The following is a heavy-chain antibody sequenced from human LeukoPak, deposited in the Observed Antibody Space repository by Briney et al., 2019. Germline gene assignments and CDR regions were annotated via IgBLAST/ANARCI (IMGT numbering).Heavy chain of an antibody. CDR3: ARVRTYYYDSSGFDAFDI. Sequence: KPSETLSLTCPVSGGSISSYYWSWIRQPPGKGLEWIGYIYYSGSTNYNPSLKSRVTISVDTSKNQFSLKLSSVTAADTAVYYCARVRTYYYDSSGFDAFDIWGQGTMVTVSS. V-gene: IGHV4-59*01. J-gene: IGHJ3*02. D-gene: IGHD3-22*01. CDR1: GGSISSYY. CDR2: IYYSGST.